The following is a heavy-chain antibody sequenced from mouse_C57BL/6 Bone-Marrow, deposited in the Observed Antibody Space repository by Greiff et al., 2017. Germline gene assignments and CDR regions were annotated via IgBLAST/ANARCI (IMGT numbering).Heavy chain of an antibody. Sequence: QVQLQQPGAELVMPGASVKLSCKASGYTFTSYWMHWVKQRPGQGLEWIGEIDPSDSYTNYNQKFKGKSTLTVDTSSSTAYMQLSSLTSEDSAVYYCARSGIYYDPFADWGQGTLVTVSA. CDR2: IDPSDSYT. CDR3: ARSGIYYDPFAD. D-gene: IGHD2-4*01. CDR1: GYTFTSYW. J-gene: IGHJ3*01. V-gene: IGHV1-69*01.